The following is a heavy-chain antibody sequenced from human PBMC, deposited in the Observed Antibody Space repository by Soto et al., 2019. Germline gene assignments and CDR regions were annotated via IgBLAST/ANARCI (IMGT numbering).Heavy chain of an antibody. J-gene: IGHJ4*02. Sequence: SETLSLTRTVSGGSISSYYWSWIRQPPGKGLEWIGYIYYSGSTNYNPSLKSRVTISVDTSKNQFSLKLRSVTAADTAVYYCARTYGGYYDYWGQGTLVTVS. CDR3: ARTYGGYYDY. D-gene: IGHD2-8*01. CDR2: IYYSGST. CDR1: GGSISSYY. V-gene: IGHV4-59*01.